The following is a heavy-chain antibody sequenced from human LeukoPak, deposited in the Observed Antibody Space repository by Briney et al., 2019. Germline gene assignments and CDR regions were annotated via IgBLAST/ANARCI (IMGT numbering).Heavy chain of an antibody. Sequence: GGSLGLSCAASGFTFSSYWMSWVRQAPGKGLEWVANIKQDGSEKYYVDSVKGRFTISRDNAKNSLYLQMNSLRAEDTAVYYCARVGTSLLLWFGELLSHFDYWGQGTLVTVSS. CDR3: ARVGTSLLLWFGELLSHFDY. D-gene: IGHD3-10*01. CDR2: IKQDGSEK. J-gene: IGHJ4*02. CDR1: GFTFSSYW. V-gene: IGHV3-7*01.